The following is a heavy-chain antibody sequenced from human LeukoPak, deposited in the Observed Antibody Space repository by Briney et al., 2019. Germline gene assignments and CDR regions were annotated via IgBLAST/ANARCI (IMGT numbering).Heavy chain of an antibody. V-gene: IGHV1-69*05. CDR2: IIPIFGTA. D-gene: IGHD5-18*01. CDR3: ARGPENVDTAYVY. Sequence: ASVKVSCKASGGTFSSYAISWVRQAPGQGLEWMGGIIPIFGTANYAQKFQGRVTITTDESTSTAYMELSSLRSEDTAVYYCARGPENVDTAYVYWGQGTLVTVSS. J-gene: IGHJ4*02. CDR1: GGTFSSYA.